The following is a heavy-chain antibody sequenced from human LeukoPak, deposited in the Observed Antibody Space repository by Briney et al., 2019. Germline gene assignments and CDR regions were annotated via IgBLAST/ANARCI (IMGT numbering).Heavy chain of an antibody. CDR2: ISYDGSNK. CDR1: GFTLSNYG. Sequence: PGRSLRLSCAASGFTLSNYGMHWVRQAPGKGLEWVAVISYDGSNKYYADSVKGRFTISRDNSKNTLYLQMNSLRAEDTAVYYCARNYMVRGVGFDYWGQGTLVTVSS. CDR3: ARNYMVRGVGFDY. J-gene: IGHJ4*02. D-gene: IGHD3-10*01. V-gene: IGHV3-30*03.